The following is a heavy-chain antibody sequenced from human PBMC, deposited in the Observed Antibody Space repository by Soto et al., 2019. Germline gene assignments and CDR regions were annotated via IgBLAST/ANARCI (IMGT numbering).Heavy chain of an antibody. Sequence: EVQLVESGGGLVQPGGSLRLSCAASGFTFGGYTMNWVRQAPGKGLEWVSYISCSGSTTYYADSVKGRFTISRDNAKNGRYTKSNGQRDESPSLYYCGLGSQEVKFNFWGIDVPSAYGMDVWGQGTTVTVSS. CDR3: GLGSQEVKFNFWGIDVPSAYGMDV. CDR2: ISCSGSTT. CDR1: GFTFGGYT. V-gene: IGHV3-48*02. D-gene: IGHD3-3*01. J-gene: IGHJ6*02.